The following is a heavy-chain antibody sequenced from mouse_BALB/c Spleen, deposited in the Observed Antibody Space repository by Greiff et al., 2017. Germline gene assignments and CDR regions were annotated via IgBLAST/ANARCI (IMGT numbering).Heavy chain of an antibody. V-gene: IGHV2-9*02. J-gene: IGHJ4*01. CDR2: LWAGGST. CDR3: ARDEKPPYAMDY. Sequence: QVQLKESGPGLVAPSQSLSITCTVSGFSLTSYGVHWVRQPPGKGLEWLGVLWAGGSTNYNSALMSRLSISKDNSKSQVFLKMNSLQTDDTAMYYCARDEKPPYAMDYWGQGTSVTVSS. CDR1: GFSLTSYG.